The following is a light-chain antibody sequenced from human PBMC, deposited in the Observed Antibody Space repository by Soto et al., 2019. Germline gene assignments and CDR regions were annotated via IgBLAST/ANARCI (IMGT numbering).Light chain of an antibody. V-gene: IGKV3-20*01. CDR3: QQYGSSPAT. CDR1: QSVSSY. Sequence: EIVLTQSPATLSLSPVERATLSCRASQSVSSYLAWYQQKPGQAPRLLIYGASSRVTGIPARFSGSGSGTDFTLTISRLEPEDFAVYYCQQYGSSPATFGQGTKVDIK. J-gene: IGKJ1*01. CDR2: GAS.